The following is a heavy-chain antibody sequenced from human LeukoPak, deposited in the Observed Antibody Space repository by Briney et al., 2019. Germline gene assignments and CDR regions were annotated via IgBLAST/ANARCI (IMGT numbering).Heavy chain of an antibody. CDR1: GFTFSSYE. J-gene: IGHJ6*04. V-gene: IGHV3-48*03. D-gene: IGHD3-10*02. CDR3: AELGITMIGGV. Sequence: GGSLRLSCAAPGFTFSSYEMTWFGQAPGKGLEWVSYISSSGSTIYYADSVKGRFTISRDNAKNSLYLQMNSLRAEDTAVYYCAELGITMIGGVWGKGTTVTISS. CDR2: ISSSGSTI.